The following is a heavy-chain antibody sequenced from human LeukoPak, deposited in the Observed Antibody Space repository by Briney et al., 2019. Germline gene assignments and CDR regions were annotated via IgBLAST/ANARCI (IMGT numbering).Heavy chain of an antibody. CDR1: GFTFVNYA. V-gene: IGHV3-23*01. D-gene: IGHD1-7*01. CDR3: ARDFSVYNWNYVDYFDY. Sequence: HTGGSLRLSCAASGFTFVNYAMSWVRQAPGKGLEWVSGISGSGIITYYVDSVKGRFTISRDNSKSTLYLQMNSLRAEDTAVYYCARDFSVYNWNYVDYFDYWGQGTLVTVSS. CDR2: ISGSGIIT. J-gene: IGHJ4*02.